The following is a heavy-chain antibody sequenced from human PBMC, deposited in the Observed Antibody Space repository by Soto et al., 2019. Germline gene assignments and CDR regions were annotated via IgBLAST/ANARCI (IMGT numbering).Heavy chain of an antibody. CDR1: GFTFGDYA. CDR2: IRSKAYGGTT. V-gene: IGHV3-49*03. D-gene: IGHD3-10*01. J-gene: IGHJ4*02. CDR3: TRDQLLWFGELLGGSWEY. Sequence: PGGSLRLSCTASGFTFGDYAMSWFRQAPGKGLEWVGFIRSKAYGGTTEYAASVKGRFTISRDDSKSIAYLQMNSLKTEDTAVYYCTRDQLLWFGELLGGSWEYWGQGTLVTVSS.